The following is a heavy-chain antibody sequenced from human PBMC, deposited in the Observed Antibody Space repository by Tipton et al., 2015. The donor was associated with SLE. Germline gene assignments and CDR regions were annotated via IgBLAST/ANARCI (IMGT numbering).Heavy chain of an antibody. D-gene: IGHD6-13*01. V-gene: IGHV4-39*07. Sequence: TLSLTCTVSGGSISSSSYYWGWIRQPPGKGLEWIGSIYYSGSTYYNPSLKSRVTISVDTSKNQFSLKLRSVTAADTAVYYCARIVAAAGTRYFDYWGQGTLVTVST. CDR1: GGSISSSSYY. CDR2: IYYSGST. CDR3: ARIVAAAGTRYFDY. J-gene: IGHJ4*02.